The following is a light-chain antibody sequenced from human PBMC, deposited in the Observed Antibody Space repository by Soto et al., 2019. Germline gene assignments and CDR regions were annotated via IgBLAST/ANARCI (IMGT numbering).Light chain of an antibody. J-gene: IGKJ1*01. CDR3: MQALQSPRT. V-gene: IGKV2-28*01. CDR1: QSLLFSNGYHY. CDR2: LGS. Sequence: DIEMTQSPLSLAVSPGEPASISCRSSQSLLFSNGYHYLDWYLQKPGQSPQLLISLGSNRASGVPDRFSGSGSGTVFTLKISRVEADDVGIYYCMQALQSPRTFGQGTKVEI.